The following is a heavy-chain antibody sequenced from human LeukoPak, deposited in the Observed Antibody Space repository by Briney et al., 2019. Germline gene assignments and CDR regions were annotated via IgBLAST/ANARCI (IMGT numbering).Heavy chain of an antibody. V-gene: IGHV3-48*04. CDR3: AKEVPYCGGDCSALVDH. CDR1: GFNFNSYT. J-gene: IGHJ4*02. D-gene: IGHD2-21*02. Sequence: PGGSLRLSCAASGFNFNSYTMNWVRQAPGKGLEWVSMISSTSSTIYYANSVKGRFTISRDNAKNLLYLQMNSLRADDTAVYFCAKEVPYCGGDCSALVDHWGQGTLVTVSS. CDR2: ISSTSSTI.